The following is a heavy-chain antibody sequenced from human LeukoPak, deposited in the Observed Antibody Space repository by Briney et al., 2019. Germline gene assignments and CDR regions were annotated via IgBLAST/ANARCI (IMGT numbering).Heavy chain of an antibody. Sequence: PGGSLRLSCAASGFTFSGSAMHWVRQASGKGLGWVGRIRSKANSYATAYAASVKGRFTISRDDSKNTAYLQMNSLKTEDTAVYYCTRHNERITIFGVDTPVDVWGKGTTVTVSS. CDR1: GFTFSGSA. CDR3: TRHNERITIFGVDTPVDV. CDR2: IRSKANSYAT. D-gene: IGHD3-3*01. V-gene: IGHV3-73*01. J-gene: IGHJ6*04.